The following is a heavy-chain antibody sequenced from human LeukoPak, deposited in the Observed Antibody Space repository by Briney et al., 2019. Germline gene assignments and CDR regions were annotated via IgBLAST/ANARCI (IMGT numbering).Heavy chain of an antibody. J-gene: IGHJ4*02. CDR1: GFTFSSYS. V-gene: IGHV3-21*01. CDR2: ISSSSTYI. D-gene: IGHD1-14*01. CDR3: AREDSPRGGTDKHFEY. Sequence: PGGSLRLSCVASGFTFSSYSMNWVRQAPGKGLEWVSAISSSSTYIYYADSVKGRFTISRDNAKNSLYLQMNSLRAEDTAVYYCAREDSPRGGTDKHFEYWGQGTLVTVSS.